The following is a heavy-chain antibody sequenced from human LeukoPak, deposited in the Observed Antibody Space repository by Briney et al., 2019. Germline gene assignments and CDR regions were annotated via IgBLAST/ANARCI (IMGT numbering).Heavy chain of an antibody. J-gene: IGHJ4*02. V-gene: IGHV3-30*03. CDR2: ISFDGSSQ. CDR1: GFTFSNYG. Sequence: GGSLRLSCAASGFTFSNYGIHWVRQAAGKGLEWVAFISFDGSSQYYADFVKGRFTISRDNSKDTVYLQMSSLRAEDTALYYCADLSEVGYWGQGTLVIVSS. CDR3: ADLSEVGY. D-gene: IGHD1-26*01.